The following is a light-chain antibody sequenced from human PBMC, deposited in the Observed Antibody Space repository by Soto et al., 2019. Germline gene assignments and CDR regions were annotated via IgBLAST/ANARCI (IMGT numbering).Light chain of an antibody. J-gene: IGKJ1*01. V-gene: IGKV4-1*01. Sequence: DIVMTQSPDSLAVSLGERATINCRSSQSVLYSSNNENYLAWYQQKAGQPPKLLIYWASTRESGVPDRFSGSGSGTDFTLSISSLQAEDVAVYYCQQYNSWPRTFGQGTKVDIK. CDR3: QQYNSWPRT. CDR2: WAS. CDR1: QSVLYSSNNENY.